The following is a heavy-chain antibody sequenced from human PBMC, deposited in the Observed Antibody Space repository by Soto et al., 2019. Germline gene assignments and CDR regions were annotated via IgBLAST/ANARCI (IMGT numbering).Heavy chain of an antibody. Sequence: EVQLLESGGGLVQPGGSLRLSCAASGFTFSSYAMRLVRQAPVKGLEWVSAISGSGDSTYYADSVKGRFTISIDNSKNTLYLQMNSLIAEEKAVYYCARRGSGSYYDYWGQGNLVTVSS. CDR1: GFTFSSYA. D-gene: IGHD1-26*01. CDR3: ARRGSGSYYDY. V-gene: IGHV3-23*01. J-gene: IGHJ4*02. CDR2: ISGSGDST.